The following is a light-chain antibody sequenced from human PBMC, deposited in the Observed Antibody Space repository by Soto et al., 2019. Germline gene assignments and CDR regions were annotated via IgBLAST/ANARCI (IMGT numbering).Light chain of an antibody. J-gene: IGKJ1*01. Sequence: EIVMTQSPGTLSVSPGERATLSCRASQSVSDNLAWYQQKPGQAPRLLIYGPSIRATGIPARFSGSGSGTEFTLTISSLQSEDFAVYYCQQYNNWPRTFGQGTKVEVK. CDR1: QSVSDN. CDR3: QQYNNWPRT. V-gene: IGKV3-15*01. CDR2: GPS.